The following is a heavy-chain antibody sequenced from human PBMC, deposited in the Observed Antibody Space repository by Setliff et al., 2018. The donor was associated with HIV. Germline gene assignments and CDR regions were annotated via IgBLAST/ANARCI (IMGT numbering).Heavy chain of an antibody. CDR3: AKDGVFMAYDSSGYYGPTGFY. J-gene: IGHJ4*02. Sequence: PGGSLRLSCAASGFTASGFSFSNAWLTWVRQAPGKGLEWVSAISGSGGSTYYADSVKGRFTISRDNSKNTLYLQMNSLRAEDTAVYYCAKDGVFMAYDSSGYYGPTGFYWGQGTLVTVSS. CDR1: GFSFSNAW. V-gene: IGHV3-23*01. D-gene: IGHD3-22*01. CDR2: ISGSGGST.